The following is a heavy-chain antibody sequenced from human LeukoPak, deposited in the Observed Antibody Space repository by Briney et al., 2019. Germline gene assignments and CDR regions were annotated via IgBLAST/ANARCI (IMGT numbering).Heavy chain of an antibody. D-gene: IGHD3-9*01. CDR3: ARVTGYTIEYYIDG. Sequence: SETLSLTCTVSGGSISSYYWSWIRQPPGKGLEWIGYIYYSGSTNYNPSLKSRVTISVKTSKNQFSLKLRSVTAADTAVYYCARVTGYTIEYYIDGWGQGALVTVSS. CDR2: IYYSGST. CDR1: GGSISSYY. V-gene: IGHV4-59*01. J-gene: IGHJ4*02.